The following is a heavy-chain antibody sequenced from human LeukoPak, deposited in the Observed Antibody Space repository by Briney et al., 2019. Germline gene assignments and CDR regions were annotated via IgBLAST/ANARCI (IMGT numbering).Heavy chain of an antibody. D-gene: IGHD5-18*01. CDR3: ARVRXXYSHEXYFDY. CDR2: ISGSGSTI. V-gene: IGHV3-48*03. Sequence: GGSLRLSCAASGFTFGNYEMNWVRQAPGKGLEWVSYISGSGSTIYYADSVKGRFTISRDNAKDSLYLQMNSLRAEDTAVYYCARVRXXYSHEXYFDYWGQGTLVTVSS. CDR1: GFTFGNYE. J-gene: IGHJ4*02.